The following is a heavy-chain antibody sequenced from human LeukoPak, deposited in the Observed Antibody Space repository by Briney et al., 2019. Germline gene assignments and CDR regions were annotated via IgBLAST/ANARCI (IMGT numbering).Heavy chain of an antibody. CDR1: GGSFSGYY. CDR2: INHSGST. V-gene: IGHV4-34*01. J-gene: IGHJ5*02. D-gene: IGHD3-10*01. CDR3: ARGEYYGSGSYYKRGNWFDP. Sequence: SETLSLTCAVYGGSFSGYYWSWIRQPPGKGLEWIGEINHSGSTNYNPSLKSRVTISVDTSKNQFSLKLSSVTAADTAVHYCARGEYYGSGSYYKRGNWFDPWGQGTLVTVSS.